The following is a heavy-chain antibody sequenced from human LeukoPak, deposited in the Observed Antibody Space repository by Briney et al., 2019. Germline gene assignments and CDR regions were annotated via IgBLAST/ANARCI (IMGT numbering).Heavy chain of an antibody. D-gene: IGHD1-26*01. CDR1: GGSISSSSYY. CDR3: ARERTLVVGARYWFDP. CDR2: IYYSGST. J-gene: IGHJ3*01. V-gene: IGHV4-39*07. Sequence: SETLSLTCTVSGGSISSSSYYWGWIRQSPGKGLEWIGSIYYSGSTYYNPSLKSRVTISEDTSKNQFSLKLSSVTAADTAVYYCARERTLVVGARYWFDPWGQGTMVTVSS.